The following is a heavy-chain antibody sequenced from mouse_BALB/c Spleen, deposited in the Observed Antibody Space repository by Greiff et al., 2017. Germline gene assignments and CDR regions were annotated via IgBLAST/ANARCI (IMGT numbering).Heavy chain of an antibody. V-gene: IGHV14-3*02. CDR3: ARYHYRYASFAY. CDR2: IDPANGNT. CDR1: GFNIKDTY. D-gene: IGHD2-14*01. J-gene: IGHJ3*01. Sequence: EVQLVESGAELVKPGASVKLSCTASGFNIKDTYMHWVKQRPEQGLEWIGRIDPANGNTKYDPKFQGKATITADTSSNTAYLQLSSLTSEDTAVYYCARYHYRYASFAYWGQGTLVTVSA.